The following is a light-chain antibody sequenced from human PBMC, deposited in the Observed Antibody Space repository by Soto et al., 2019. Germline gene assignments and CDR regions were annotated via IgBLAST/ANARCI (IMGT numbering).Light chain of an antibody. CDR1: SSDVGGYEY. V-gene: IGLV2-14*01. J-gene: IGLJ1*01. CDR2: DVS. CDR3: SSYTSSSPLYV. Sequence: HSALTQPASVSGSPGQSITISCTGTSSDVGGYEYVLWYQQHPGKAPKLMIYDVSNRPSGVSNRFSGSKSGNTASLTISGLQAEDEADYYCSSYTSSSPLYVFGTGTQLTVL.